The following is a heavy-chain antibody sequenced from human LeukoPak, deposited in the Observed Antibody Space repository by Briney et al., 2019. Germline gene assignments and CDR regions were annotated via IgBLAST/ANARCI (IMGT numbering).Heavy chain of an antibody. D-gene: IGHD1/OR15-1a*01. CDR2: IWYDGSNK. CDR1: GFTFSSYW. CDR3: AKGTKPVMTIPDY. Sequence: PGGSLRLSCAASGFTFSSYWMHWVRQAPGKGLEWVAVIWYDGSNKYYADSVKGRFTISRDNSKNTLYLQMNSLRAEDTAVYYCAKGTKPVMTIPDYWGQGILVTVSS. V-gene: IGHV3-33*08. J-gene: IGHJ4*02.